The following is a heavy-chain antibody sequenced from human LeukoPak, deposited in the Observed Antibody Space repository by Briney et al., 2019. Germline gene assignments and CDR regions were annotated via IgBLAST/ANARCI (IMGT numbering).Heavy chain of an antibody. CDR2: ISSSGSTI. J-gene: IGHJ4*02. Sequence: GSLRLSCAASGFTFSSYEMNWVRQAPGKGLEWVSYISSSGSTIYYADSVKGRFTISRDNAKNSLYLQMNSLRAEDTAVYYCARGDSGSYYFDYWGQRTLVTVSS. D-gene: IGHD1-26*01. CDR3: ARGDSGSYYFDY. CDR1: GFTFSSYE. V-gene: IGHV3-48*03.